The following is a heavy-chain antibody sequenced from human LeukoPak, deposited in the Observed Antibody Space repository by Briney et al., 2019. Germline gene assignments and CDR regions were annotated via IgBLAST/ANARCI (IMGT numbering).Heavy chain of an antibody. CDR3: ASGWVPFDL. CDR2: INHSGST. Sequence: SETLSLTCAVYGGSFSGYFRSWIRQPPGKGLEWIGEINHSGSTNYNPSLKSRVTISVDTSKNQFSLKLSSVTAAGTAVYYCASGWVPFDLWGEGSLVTVSS. V-gene: IGHV4-34*01. J-gene: IGHJ4*02. CDR1: GGSFSGYF. D-gene: IGHD1-14*01.